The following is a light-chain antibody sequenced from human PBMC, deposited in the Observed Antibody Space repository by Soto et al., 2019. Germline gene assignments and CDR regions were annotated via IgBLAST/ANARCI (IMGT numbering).Light chain of an antibody. CDR2: GAS. J-gene: IGKJ2*01. CDR3: QQYGGSTPYT. CDR1: QSVSSSY. Sequence: EIVLTQSPGTLSLSPGERVTLSCRASQSVSSSYLDWYQQKPAQAPRLLIYGASNRATGIPDRFSGSGSGTDFTLTISRLEPEDFAVYYCQQYGGSTPYTFGQGTKLEIK. V-gene: IGKV3-20*01.